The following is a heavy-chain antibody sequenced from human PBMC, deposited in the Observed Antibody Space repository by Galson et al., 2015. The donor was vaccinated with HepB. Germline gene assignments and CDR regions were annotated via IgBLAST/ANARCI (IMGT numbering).Heavy chain of an antibody. CDR3: ARDKDVNKRAFDI. J-gene: IGHJ3*02. D-gene: IGHD1/OR15-1a*01. V-gene: IGHV3-21*01. CDR1: GFAFDIYA. CDR2: IAESSSFT. Sequence: SLRLSCAASGFAFDIYAMHWVRRAPGKGLEWVSFIAESSSFTQYADSLKGRFTVSRDDGKNLLYLQMNSLRADDTAIYYCARDKDVNKRAFDIWGQGTMVTVSS.